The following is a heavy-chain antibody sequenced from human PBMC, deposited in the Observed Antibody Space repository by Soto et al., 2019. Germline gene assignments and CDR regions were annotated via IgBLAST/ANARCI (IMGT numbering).Heavy chain of an antibody. CDR2: ISSNGGST. V-gene: IGHV3-64*02. J-gene: IGHJ4*02. Sequence: GGSLRLSCAASGFTFSSYAMHWVRQAPGKGLEYVSAISSNGGSTYYADSVKGRFTISRDNSKNTLYLQMGSLRAEDMAVYYCARAVRDGYNLYYFDYWGQGALVTVSS. CDR3: ARAVRDGYNLYYFDY. CDR1: GFTFSSYA. D-gene: IGHD5-12*01.